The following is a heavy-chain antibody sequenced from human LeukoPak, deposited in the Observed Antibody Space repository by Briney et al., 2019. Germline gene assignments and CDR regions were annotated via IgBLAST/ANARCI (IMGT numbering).Heavy chain of an antibody. D-gene: IGHD2-21*02. CDR1: GFTFSSYA. CDR3: AKDFTVVVTAIVDY. Sequence: GGSLRLSCAASGFTFSSYAMSWVRQAPGKGLEWVSAISGSGGSTYYADSVKGRFTISRDNSKNTLYLQMNSLRAEDTAVYYCAKDFTVVVTAIVDYWGQGTLLTVSS. J-gene: IGHJ4*02. V-gene: IGHV3-23*01. CDR2: ISGSGGST.